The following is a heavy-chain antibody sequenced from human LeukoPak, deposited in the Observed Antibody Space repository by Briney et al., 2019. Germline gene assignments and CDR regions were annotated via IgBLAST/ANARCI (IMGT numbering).Heavy chain of an antibody. V-gene: IGHV4-39*01. Sequence: SETLSLTCTVSGGSISSSSYYWGWIRRPPGKGLEWIGSIYYSGSTYYNPSLKSRVTISVDTSKNQFSLKLSSVTAADTAVYYCARPQISNWFDPWGQGTLVTVSS. CDR1: GGSISSSSYY. D-gene: IGHD2/OR15-2a*01. CDR3: ARPQISNWFDP. CDR2: IYYSGST. J-gene: IGHJ5*02.